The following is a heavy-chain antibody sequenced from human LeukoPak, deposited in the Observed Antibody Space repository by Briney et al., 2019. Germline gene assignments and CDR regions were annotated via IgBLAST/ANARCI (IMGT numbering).Heavy chain of an antibody. V-gene: IGHV5-51*01. Sequence: GESLKISCKGSGYSFTSYWIGWVRQMPGKGLEWMGIIYPGDSDTRYSPSFQGQVTISADKSISTAYLQWSSLRSEDTAVYYCAIHIVATTSNFDYWGQGTLVTVSS. CDR2: IYPGDSDT. D-gene: IGHD5-12*01. CDR1: GYSFTSYW. J-gene: IGHJ4*02. CDR3: AIHIVATTSNFDY.